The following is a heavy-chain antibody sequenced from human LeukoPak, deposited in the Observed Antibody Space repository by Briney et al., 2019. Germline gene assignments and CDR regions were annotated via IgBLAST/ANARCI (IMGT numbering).Heavy chain of an antibody. D-gene: IGHD4-17*01. CDR3: ARGIDYGIDY. CDR2: INPNGGGA. V-gene: IGHV1-46*01. J-gene: IGHJ4*02. CDR1: GYTFTTYW. Sequence: ASVNVSCKASGYTFTTYWMHWVRQAPGQGLEWIGIINPNGGGATYAQKFQGRVTMTRDTSTTTIYMELSSLRSEDTAVYYCARGIDYGIDYWGQGPLVTVSS.